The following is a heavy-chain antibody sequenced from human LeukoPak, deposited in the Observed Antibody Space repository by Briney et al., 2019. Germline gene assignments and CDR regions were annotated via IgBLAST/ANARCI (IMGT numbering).Heavy chain of an antibody. V-gene: IGHV3-74*01. J-gene: IGHJ2*01. CDR2: INSDGSST. Sequence: GGSLRLSCAASGFTFSSYWMHWVRQAPGKGLVWVSRINSDGSSTSYADSVKGRFTISRDNAKNPLYLQMNSLRAEDTAVYYCARGGYSYGEYWYFDLWGRGTLVTVSS. CDR3: ARGGYSYGEYWYFDL. CDR1: GFTFSSYW. D-gene: IGHD5-18*01.